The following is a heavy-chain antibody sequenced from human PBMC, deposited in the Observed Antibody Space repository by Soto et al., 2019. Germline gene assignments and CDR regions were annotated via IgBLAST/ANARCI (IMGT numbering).Heavy chain of an antibody. CDR2: IYSGGST. D-gene: IGHD6-13*01. Sequence: EVQLVESGGGLIQPGGSLRLSCAASGFTVSSNYMSWVRQAPGKGLEWVSVIYSGGSTYYADSVKGRFTISRDNSKNTLYLQMNSLRAEDTAVYYCARDLRAAAAPEYAFDIWGQGTMVTVSS. V-gene: IGHV3-53*01. CDR3: ARDLRAAAAPEYAFDI. CDR1: GFTVSSNY. J-gene: IGHJ3*02.